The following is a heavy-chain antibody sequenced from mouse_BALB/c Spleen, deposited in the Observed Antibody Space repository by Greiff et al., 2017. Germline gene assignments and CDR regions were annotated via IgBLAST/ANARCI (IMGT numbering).Heavy chain of an antibody. CDR3: ARFDYFFAY. CDR2: INPSAGYT. Sequence: VQLQQSGAELAKPGASVKMSCKASGYTFTSYWMHWVKQRPGQGLEWIGYINPSAGYTEYNQKFKDKATLTADKSSSTAYMQLSSLTSEDSAVYYCARFDYFFAYWGQGTLVTVSA. D-gene: IGHD2-4*01. CDR1: GYTFTSYW. V-gene: IGHV1-7*01. J-gene: IGHJ3*01.